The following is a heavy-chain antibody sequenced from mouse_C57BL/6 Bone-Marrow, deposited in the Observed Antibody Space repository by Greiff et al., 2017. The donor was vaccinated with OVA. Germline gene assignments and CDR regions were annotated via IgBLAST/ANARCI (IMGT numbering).Heavy chain of an antibody. CDR3: TLIYYDYDDGYYFDY. V-gene: IGHV14-4*01. J-gene: IGHJ2*01. Sequence: EVQLQQSGAELVRPGASVKLSCTASGFNIKDDYMHWVKQRPEQGLEWIGWIDPENGDTEYASKFQGKATITADTSSNTAYLQLSSLTSEDTAVYYCTLIYYDYDDGYYFDYWGQGTTLTVSS. D-gene: IGHD2-4*01. CDR1: GFNIKDDY. CDR2: IDPENGDT.